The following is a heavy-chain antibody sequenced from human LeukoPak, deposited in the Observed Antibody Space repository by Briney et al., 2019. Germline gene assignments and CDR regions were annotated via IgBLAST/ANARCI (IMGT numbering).Heavy chain of an antibody. CDR1: GFTFSSYW. J-gene: IGHJ6*04. D-gene: IGHD3-9*01. Sequence: GGSLRLSCAASGFTFSSYWMHWVRQAPGKGLEWVANIKQDGSEKYYVDSVKGRFTISRDNAKNSLYLQMNSLRAEDTAVYYCARAPGILTGYYKIPYYYYGMDVWGKGTTVTVSS. CDR3: ARAPGILTGYYKIPYYYYGMDV. CDR2: IKQDGSEK. V-gene: IGHV3-7*03.